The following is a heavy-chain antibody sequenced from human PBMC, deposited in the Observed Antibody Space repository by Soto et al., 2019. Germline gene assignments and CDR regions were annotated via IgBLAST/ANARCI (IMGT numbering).Heavy chain of an antibody. Sequence: PGGSLRLSCAASGFTFSSYSMNWVRQAPGKGLEWVSSISSSSSYIYYADKVKGRFTISRDNAKNSLYLQMKRLRDEDTAVYYCARDLQGGDYYYYGMDVWGQGTTVTVSS. CDR3: ARDLQGGDYYYYGMDV. V-gene: IGHV3-21*01. CDR2: ISSSSSYI. D-gene: IGHD2-21*01. J-gene: IGHJ6*02. CDR1: GFTFSSYS.